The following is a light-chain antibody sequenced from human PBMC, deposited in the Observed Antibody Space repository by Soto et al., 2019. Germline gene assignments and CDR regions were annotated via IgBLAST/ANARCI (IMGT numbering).Light chain of an antibody. CDR1: QSVSSY. J-gene: IGKJ2*01. CDR3: QQYGSSPRT. CDR2: GAS. Sequence: EIVLTQSPGTLSLSPGERATLSCRASQSVSSYLAWYQQKPGQAPRLLIYGASSRATGIPDRFSGSGSGTDFTLTISRMEPEDVAVYCCQQYGSSPRTFGQGTKLEIK. V-gene: IGKV3-20*01.